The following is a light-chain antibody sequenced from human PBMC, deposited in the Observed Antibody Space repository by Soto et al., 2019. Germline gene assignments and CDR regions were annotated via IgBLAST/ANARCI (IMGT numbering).Light chain of an antibody. CDR2: WAS. J-gene: IGKJ4*01. CDR1: QIVLYSSNNRNY. CDR3: QQYYSAPLT. V-gene: IGKV4-1*01. Sequence: DIVMTQSPDSLAVSLGERATINCNSSQIVLYSSNNRNYLAWYQQRLGQPPKLIFYWASTRESGVPDRFSGSGSGTDFTLTISSLQAEDVAVYYCQQYYSAPLTFGGGTKVDIK.